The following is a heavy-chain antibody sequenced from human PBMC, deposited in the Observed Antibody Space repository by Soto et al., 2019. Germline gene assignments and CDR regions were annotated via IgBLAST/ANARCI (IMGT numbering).Heavy chain of an antibody. D-gene: IGHD6-19*01. CDR3: ANTKAVAGLSDAFDI. V-gene: IGHV3-23*01. J-gene: IGHJ3*02. CDR1: GFTFSSYA. Sequence: EVQLLESGGGLVQPGGSLRLSCAASGFTFSSYAMSWVRQAPGKGLEWVSAISGSGGSTYYADSVKGRFTISRDNSKNTLYLQINSLRAEDTAVYYCANTKAVAGLSDAFDIWGQGTMVTVSS. CDR2: ISGSGGST.